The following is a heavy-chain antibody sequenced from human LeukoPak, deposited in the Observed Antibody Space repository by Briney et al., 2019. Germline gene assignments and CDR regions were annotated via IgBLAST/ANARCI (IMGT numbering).Heavy chain of an antibody. CDR2: IYYSGST. CDR3: ARSGAPNYYYMDV. CDR1: GGSISSSSYY. Sequence: SETLSLTCSVSGGSISSSSYYWGWIRQPPGKGLEWIGSIYYSGSTYYNPSLKSRVTISVDTSKNQFSLKLSSVTAADTAVYYCARSGAPNYYYMDVWGKGTTVTVSS. D-gene: IGHD3-10*01. V-gene: IGHV4-39*07. J-gene: IGHJ6*03.